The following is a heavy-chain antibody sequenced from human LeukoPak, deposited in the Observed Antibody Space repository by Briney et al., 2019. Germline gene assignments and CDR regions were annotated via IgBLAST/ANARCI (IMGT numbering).Heavy chain of an antibody. CDR2: IYYRGST. CDR3: ARLLTAPGNWSDT. V-gene: IGHV4-39*01. J-gene: IGHJ5*02. Sequence: SETLSLTCTVSGGSISSSSYYWGWIRQPPGKGLEWIGNIYYRGSTYYNPSLKSRVTISVDTSKNQFSLKLISVTAADTAVYYCARLLTAPGNWSDTWGQGTLVTVSS. CDR1: GGSISSSSYY. D-gene: IGHD3-10*01.